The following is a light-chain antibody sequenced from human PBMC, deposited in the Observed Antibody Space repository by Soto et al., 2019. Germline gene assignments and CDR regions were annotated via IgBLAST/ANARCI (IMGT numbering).Light chain of an antibody. Sequence: DIQMTQSPSSLSASVGDRVSITCRASQSIRSHLNWFQHKPGKAPKVLIYGASSLQGGVPSRFSGSGSGTDFTLTIKSLQPEDFATYYCQQSFSSPSTFGPGTKVDVK. CDR1: QSIRSH. V-gene: IGKV1-39*01. J-gene: IGKJ3*01. CDR3: QQSFSSPST. CDR2: GAS.